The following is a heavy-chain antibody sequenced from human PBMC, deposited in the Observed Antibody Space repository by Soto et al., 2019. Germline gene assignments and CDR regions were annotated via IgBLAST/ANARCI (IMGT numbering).Heavy chain of an antibody. V-gene: IGHV4-34*01. J-gene: IGHJ5*02. CDR3: ARGPRGIDSSGYYYENWFDP. CDR1: GGSFIGYY. Sequence: PSETLSLTCAVYGGSFIGYYCICIRHPPLKWLEWIVEINHSGSTNYNPSLKSRVTISVDTSKNQFSLKLSSVTAADTAVYYCARGPRGIDSSGYYYENWFDPWGQGTLVTVSS. D-gene: IGHD3-22*01. CDR2: INHSGST.